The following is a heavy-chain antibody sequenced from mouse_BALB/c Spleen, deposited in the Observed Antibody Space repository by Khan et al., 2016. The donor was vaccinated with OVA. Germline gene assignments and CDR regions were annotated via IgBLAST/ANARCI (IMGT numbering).Heavy chain of an antibody. D-gene: IGHD2-12*01. CDR2: IIYTGYT. J-gene: IGHJ3*01. CDR3: ARSTYRYAFVY. V-gene: IGHV3-8*02. CDR1: GDSITSGY. Sequence: EVQLQESGPSLVKPSQTLSLTCSVTGDSITSGYWNWIRKFPGNNLEYLGYIIYTGYTYYNPSLKSRISITRHTSKNQYYLQLSSVTDEDTATYYCARSTYRYAFVYWGQGTLVTVSA.